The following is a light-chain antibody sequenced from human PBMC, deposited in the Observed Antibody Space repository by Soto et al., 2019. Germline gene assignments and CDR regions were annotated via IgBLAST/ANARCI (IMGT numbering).Light chain of an antibody. Sequence: QSVLTQPASVSGSPGQSITISCTGTSSDVGGYNYVSWYQQHPGKAPKLIIYDVSNRPSGVSNRFSGSKSGNAGFLTISRLQAEDEADYYCSSYTCSSTCVFGTGTKGTVL. CDR1: SSDVGGYNY. J-gene: IGLJ1*01. CDR2: DVS. CDR3: SSYTCSSTCV. V-gene: IGLV2-14*01.